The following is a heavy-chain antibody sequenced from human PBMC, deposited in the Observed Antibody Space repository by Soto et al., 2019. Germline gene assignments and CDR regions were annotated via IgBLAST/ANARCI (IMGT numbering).Heavy chain of an antibody. CDR2: IWYDGSNK. CDR3: ARGIHNWNSREFYFYYNLDV. V-gene: IGHV3-33*01. Sequence: QVQLVESGGGVVQPGRSLRLSCAASGFSFSDYGMHWVRQAPGKGLEWVALIWYDGSNKYYEDSVKGRFTISRDNSKNTLFLQMHSLRVEDTAVYYCARGIHNWNSREFYFYYNLDVWGQGTTVTVSS. D-gene: IGHD1-20*01. J-gene: IGHJ6*03. CDR1: GFSFSDYG.